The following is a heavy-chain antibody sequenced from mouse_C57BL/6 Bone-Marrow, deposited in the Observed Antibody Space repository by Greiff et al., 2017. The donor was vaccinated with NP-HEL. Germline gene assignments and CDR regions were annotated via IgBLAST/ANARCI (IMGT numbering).Heavy chain of an antibody. V-gene: IGHV1-63*01. CDR1: GYTFTNYW. CDR2: IYPGGGYT. J-gene: IGHJ4*01. CDR3: ARKGWLLPMDY. Sequence: QVQLQQSGAELVRPGPSVKMSCKASGYTFTNYWIGWAKQRPGHGLEWIGDIYPGGGYTNYNEKFKGKATLTADKSSSTAYMQFSSLTSEDSAIYDCARKGWLLPMDYWGQGTSVTVSS. D-gene: IGHD2-3*01.